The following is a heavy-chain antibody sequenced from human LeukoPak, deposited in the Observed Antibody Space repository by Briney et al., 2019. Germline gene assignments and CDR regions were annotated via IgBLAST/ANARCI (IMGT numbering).Heavy chain of an antibody. D-gene: IGHD6-13*01. J-gene: IGHJ4*02. Sequence: PGGSLRLSCAASGFTFSSYWMSWVRQAPGKGLEWVANIKQDGSEKYYVDSLKGRVTISRDNAKNSLYLHMNSLRVEDTAVYYCASSVGSSWYFAFDYWGQGSLVTVSS. V-gene: IGHV3-7*01. CDR1: GFTFSSYW. CDR2: IKQDGSEK. CDR3: ASSVGSSWYFAFDY.